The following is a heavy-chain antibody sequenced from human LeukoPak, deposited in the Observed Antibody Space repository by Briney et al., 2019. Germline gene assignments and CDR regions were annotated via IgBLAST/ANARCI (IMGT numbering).Heavy chain of an antibody. J-gene: IGHJ4*02. CDR3: ASHSGGYAY. Sequence: PSETLSLTCAVSGGSISSGGYSWGWIRQPPGKGLEWIGYIHYSDTYYNPSLKSRVTILVDTSKNQFSLKLTSVTAADTAVYYCASHSGGYAYWGQGTLVTVSS. D-gene: IGHD5-12*01. CDR2: IHYSDT. CDR1: GGSISSGGYS. V-gene: IGHV4-30-4*07.